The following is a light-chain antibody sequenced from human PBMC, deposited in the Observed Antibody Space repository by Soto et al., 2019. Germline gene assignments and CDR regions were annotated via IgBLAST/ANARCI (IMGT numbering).Light chain of an antibody. CDR1: QSVSSN. CDR3: QQYDTYWT. CDR2: GAS. J-gene: IGKJ1*01. V-gene: IGKV3-15*01. Sequence: EIVMTRSPATPSVSPGERATLSCRASQSVSSNLAWYQQKPGQAPRLLIYGASTRATGIPARFSGSGSGTEFTLTISGLQTADFATYYCQQYDTYWTFGQGTKVDIK.